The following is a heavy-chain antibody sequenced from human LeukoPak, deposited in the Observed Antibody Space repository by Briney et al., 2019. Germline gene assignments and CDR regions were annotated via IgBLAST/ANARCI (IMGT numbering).Heavy chain of an antibody. CDR3: AKVWREEPFDI. CDR2: ISYDGSNK. Sequence: GGSLRLSCAASGFTFSSYAMHWVRQAPGKGLEWVAVISYDGSNKYYADSVKGRFTISRGNSKNTLYLQMNSLRAEDTAVYYCAKVWREEPFDIWGQGTMVTVSS. J-gene: IGHJ3*02. V-gene: IGHV3-30-3*01. D-gene: IGHD1-14*01. CDR1: GFTFSSYA.